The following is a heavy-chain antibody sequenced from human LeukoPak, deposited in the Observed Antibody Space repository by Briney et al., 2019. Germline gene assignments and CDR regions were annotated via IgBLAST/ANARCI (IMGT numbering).Heavy chain of an antibody. Sequence: SQTLSLTCTVSGGSISSGDYYWSWIRQPPGKGLEWIGYIYYSGSTYYNPSLKSRVTISVDTSKNQFPLKLSSVTAADTAVYYCARETCSRSACPFDYWGQGTLVTVSS. D-gene: IGHD2-15*01. CDR1: GGSISSGDYY. CDR2: IYYSGST. J-gene: IGHJ4*02. CDR3: ARETCSRSACPFDY. V-gene: IGHV4-30-4*08.